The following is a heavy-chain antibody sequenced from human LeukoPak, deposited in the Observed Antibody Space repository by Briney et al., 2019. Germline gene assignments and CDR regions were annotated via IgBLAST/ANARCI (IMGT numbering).Heavy chain of an antibody. J-gene: IGHJ6*02. V-gene: IGHV3-9*01. D-gene: IGHD3-22*01. Sequence: GRSLRLSCAASGFTFDDYAMHWVRQAPGKGLEWVSGISWNSGSIGYADSVKGRFTISRDNAKNSLYLQMNSLRAEDTAVYYCARAPSGDSSGYRKSKYSVYYYYGMDVWGQGTTVTVSS. CDR3: ARAPSGDSSGYRKSKYSVYYYYGMDV. CDR2: ISWNSGSI. CDR1: GFTFDDYA.